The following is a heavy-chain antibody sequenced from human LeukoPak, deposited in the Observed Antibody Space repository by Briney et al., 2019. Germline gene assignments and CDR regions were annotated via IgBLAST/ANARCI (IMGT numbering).Heavy chain of an antibody. CDR2: INPSSGDT. D-gene: IGHD2-21*01. V-gene: IGHV1-2*06. CDR1: GYTFTAHY. CDR3: ARDPGYSYAFDI. J-gene: IGHJ3*02. Sequence: ASVKVSCKASGYTFTAHYMHWVRQAPGQGLEWMGRINPSSGDTEYGQRFQGRVTLTRDTSSSTANMELRRLRSDDTAAYYCARDPGYSYAFDIWGQGTVVIVSS.